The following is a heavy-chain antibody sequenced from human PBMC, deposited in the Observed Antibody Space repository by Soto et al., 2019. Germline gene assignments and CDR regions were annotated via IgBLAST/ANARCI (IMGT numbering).Heavy chain of an antibody. Sequence: GGSLRLSCEVSGFTFSFYWMSWVRQAPGKGLEWVANINQDGSEINFVDSVKGRFTISRDNSKNTLYLQMNSLRAEDTAVYYCAKDSVLSGNWFDPWGQGTLVTVSS. CDR3: AKDSVLSGNWFDP. CDR1: GFTFSFYW. CDR2: INQDGSEI. J-gene: IGHJ5*02. D-gene: IGHD7-27*01. V-gene: IGHV3-7*01.